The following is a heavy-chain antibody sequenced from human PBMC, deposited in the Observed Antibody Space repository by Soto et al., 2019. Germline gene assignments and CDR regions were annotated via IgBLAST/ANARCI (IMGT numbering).Heavy chain of an antibody. J-gene: IGHJ4*02. D-gene: IGHD3-10*01. V-gene: IGHV3-23*01. CDR2: ISGSGGST. CDR1: GFTFSSYA. CDR3: AKRPGGSGSYYLPEGY. Sequence: GGSLRLSCAASGFTFSSYAMSWVRQAPGKGLEWVSAISGSGGSTYYADSVKGRFTISRDNSKNTLYLQMNSLRAEDTAVYYCAKRPGGSGSYYLPEGYWGQGTLVTVSS.